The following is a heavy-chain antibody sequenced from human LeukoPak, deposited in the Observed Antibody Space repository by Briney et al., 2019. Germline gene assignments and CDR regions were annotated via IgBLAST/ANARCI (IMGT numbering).Heavy chain of an antibody. Sequence: SETLSLTCTVSGDSISSGSFYWSWIRQAAGKGLEWIGRVSSSGRTTYNPSLKSRLTISITTSKNQFSLKLSSVTAADTAVYYCARAGYYYDSKRKFDPWGQGTLVTVSS. V-gene: IGHV4-61*02. CDR3: ARAGYYYDSKRKFDP. CDR1: GDSISSGSFY. D-gene: IGHD3-22*01. J-gene: IGHJ5*02. CDR2: VSSSGRT.